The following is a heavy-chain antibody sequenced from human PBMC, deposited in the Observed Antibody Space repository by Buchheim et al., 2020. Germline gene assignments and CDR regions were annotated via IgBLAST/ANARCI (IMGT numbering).Heavy chain of an antibody. V-gene: IGHV4-61*01. CDR2: IYYSGST. J-gene: IGHJ6*02. CDR1: GGSVSSGSYY. D-gene: IGHD5-12*01. Sequence: QVQLQESGPGLVKPSETLSLTCTVSGGSVSSGSYYWSWIRQPPGKGLEWIGYIYYSGSTNYNPSLKSRVPISVDTSKNQFSLKLSSVTAADTAVYYCARIQGGSYYYYGMDVWGQGTT. CDR3: ARIQGGSYYYYGMDV.